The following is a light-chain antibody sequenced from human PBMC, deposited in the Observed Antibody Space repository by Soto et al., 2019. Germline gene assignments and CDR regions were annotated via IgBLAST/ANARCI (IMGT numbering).Light chain of an antibody. CDR1: QSVSGSY. J-gene: IGKJ3*01. V-gene: IGKV3-20*01. CDR3: QYYETSLT. Sequence: EIVLTQSPGTLSLSPGQSATLSCRASQSVSGSYLAWYQQKPGQAPRLLIYGASSRATGIPDRFSGSGSGTDFTITISRLEPEDFAVYYCQYYETSLTFGPGTKVDIK. CDR2: GAS.